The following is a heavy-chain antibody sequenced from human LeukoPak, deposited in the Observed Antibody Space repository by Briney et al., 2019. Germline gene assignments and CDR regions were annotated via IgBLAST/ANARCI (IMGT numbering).Heavy chain of an antibody. J-gene: IGHJ3*02. D-gene: IGHD2-8*02. Sequence: PSETLSLTCTVSGGSISSYYWSWIRQPPGKGLEWIGYIYYSGSTNYNPALKSRLTISVDTSKNKYSLKLSSVTAADTAVYYCARSYGRLVGGAFDIWGQGTMVTVSS. CDR1: GGSISSYY. V-gene: IGHV4-59*08. CDR2: IYYSGST. CDR3: ARSYGRLVGGAFDI.